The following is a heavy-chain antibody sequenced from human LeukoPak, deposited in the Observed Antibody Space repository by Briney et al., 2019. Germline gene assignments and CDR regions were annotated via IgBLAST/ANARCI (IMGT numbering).Heavy chain of an antibody. V-gene: IGHV5-10-1*01. Sequence: GESLKISCKGSGYSFTSYWISWVRQMPGKGLEWMGRIDPSDSYINYSPSFQGHVTISADKSISTAYLQWNSLKASDTAMYYCARVDCSGGSCYSWFGFYHYGLDVWGQGTTVTVSS. CDR2: IDPSDSYI. J-gene: IGHJ6*02. D-gene: IGHD2-15*01. CDR3: ARVDCSGGSCYSWFGFYHYGLDV. CDR1: GYSFTSYW.